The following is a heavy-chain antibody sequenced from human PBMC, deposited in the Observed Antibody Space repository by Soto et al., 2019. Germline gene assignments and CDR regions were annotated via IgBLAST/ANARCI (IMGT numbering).Heavy chain of an antibody. V-gene: IGHV1-8*02. Sequence: QVQLVQSGAEMKKPGASVKVSCKASGFTFTSYDINWVRQAAGQGPEWMGSVTPRNGDTAFAQKYQGRVIVTSNTPMGTVYMELSNLRSDDTAGYSCARGGSYWARRHYFDSWGQGTLVTVSS. CDR3: ARGGSYWARRHYFDS. D-gene: IGHD2-8*02. J-gene: IGHJ4*02. CDR1: GFTFTSYD. CDR2: VTPRNGDT.